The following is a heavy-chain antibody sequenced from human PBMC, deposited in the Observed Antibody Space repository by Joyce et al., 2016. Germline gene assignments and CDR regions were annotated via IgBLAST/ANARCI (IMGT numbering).Heavy chain of an antibody. CDR3: ARVGRTGYTCDY. CDR1: GFSFNTYS. V-gene: IGHV3-48*02. Sequence: EVQLVESGGGLVQPGGSLRLSCAASGFSFNTYSINWVRPAPGKGLEWLSYISASSGTIYYADSVKGRFTISRDNAKNSVYLQMNSLRDEDTAVYYCARVGRTGYTCDYWGQGTLVTVSS. D-gene: IGHD5-24*01. CDR2: ISASSGTI. J-gene: IGHJ4*02.